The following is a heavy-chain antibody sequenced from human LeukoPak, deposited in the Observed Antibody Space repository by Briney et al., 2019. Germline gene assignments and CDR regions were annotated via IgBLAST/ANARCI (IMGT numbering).Heavy chain of an antibody. CDR3: ARVAAAGYYYYYMDV. V-gene: IGHV3-30*03. D-gene: IGHD6-13*01. CDR2: ISYDGSNK. Sequence: GGSLRLSCAASGFTFSSYGMHWVRQAPGQRLEGVAVISYDGSNKYYPDSVKGRFTISRDNSKNTLYLQMNSLRTEDTAVYYCARVAAAGYYYYYMDVWGKGTTVTVSS. J-gene: IGHJ6*03. CDR1: GFTFSSYG.